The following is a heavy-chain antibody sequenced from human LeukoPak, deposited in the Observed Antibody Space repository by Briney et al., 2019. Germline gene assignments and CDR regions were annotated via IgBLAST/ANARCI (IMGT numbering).Heavy chain of an antibody. V-gene: IGHV4-4*07. Sequence: SETLSLTCTVSGGSISSYYWSWIRQPAGKGLEWIGRIYTSGSTNYNPSLKSRVTMSVDTSKNQFSLKLSSVTAADTAVYYCAIEDRNYYGSGSYVEGNWFDPWGQGTLVTVSS. J-gene: IGHJ5*02. CDR1: GGSISSYY. D-gene: IGHD3-10*01. CDR3: AIEDRNYYGSGSYVEGNWFDP. CDR2: IYTSGST.